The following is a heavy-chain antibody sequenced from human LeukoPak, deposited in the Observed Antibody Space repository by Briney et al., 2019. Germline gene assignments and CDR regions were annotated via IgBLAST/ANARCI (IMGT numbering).Heavy chain of an antibody. CDR2: IYASGVT. D-gene: IGHD4/OR15-4a*01. J-gene: IGHJ6*02. V-gene: IGHV4-4*07. CDR1: GGSISSYY. CDR3: AREGATPASYYYAMDV. Sequence: SETLSLTCTVSGGSISSYYWSWVRQPAGKGLEWIVHIYASGVTKSNPSLKSRVTMSIDTSTNQFSLKVSSVTAADSAVYYCAREGATPASYYYAMDVWGLGTTVTVSS.